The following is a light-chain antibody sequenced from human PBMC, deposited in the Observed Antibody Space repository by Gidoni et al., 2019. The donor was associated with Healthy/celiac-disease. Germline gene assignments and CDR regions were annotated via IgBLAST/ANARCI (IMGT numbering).Light chain of an antibody. CDR2: AAS. J-gene: IGKJ1*01. CDR1: QSISSH. Sequence: DIQLTPSPPSLSASVGDSVNITCRASQSISSHLNLYQQKPGKAPKLLIYAASSLQSRFPSRLSGSESGTDFTLTIISLQPEDFATYYCQQSYSTPWTFGQGTKVEIK. V-gene: IGKV1-39*01. CDR3: QQSYSTPWT.